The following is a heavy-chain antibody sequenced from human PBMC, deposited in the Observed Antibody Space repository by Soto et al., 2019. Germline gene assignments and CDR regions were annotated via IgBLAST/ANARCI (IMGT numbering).Heavy chain of an antibody. Sequence: QLQLQESGPGLVKPSETLSLTCTVSGGSISSSSYYWGWIRQPPGKGLEWIGSIYYSGSTYYNPSLKSRVTISVDTSKNQFSLKLSSVTAADTAVYYCARFGTGTRAYYCYGMDVWGQGTTVTVSS. D-gene: IGHD1-1*01. CDR3: ARFGTGTRAYYCYGMDV. V-gene: IGHV4-39*01. CDR1: GGSISSSSYY. CDR2: IYYSGST. J-gene: IGHJ6*02.